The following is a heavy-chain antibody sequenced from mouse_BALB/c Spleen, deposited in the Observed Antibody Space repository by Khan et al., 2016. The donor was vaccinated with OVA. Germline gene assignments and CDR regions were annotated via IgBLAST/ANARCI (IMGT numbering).Heavy chain of an antibody. D-gene: IGHD2-4*01. CDR3: ARQSYDYDDYFDY. V-gene: IGHV5-12-1*01. CDR2: ISSGGGST. J-gene: IGHJ2*01. CDR1: GFAFSSYD. Sequence: EVELVESGGGLVKPGGSLKLSCAASGFAFSSYDMSWVRQTPEKRLEWVAYISSGGGSTYYPDTVKGRFPISRDNAKNTLYLQMSSLKSEDTAMYYCARQSYDYDDYFDYWGQGTTLTVSS.